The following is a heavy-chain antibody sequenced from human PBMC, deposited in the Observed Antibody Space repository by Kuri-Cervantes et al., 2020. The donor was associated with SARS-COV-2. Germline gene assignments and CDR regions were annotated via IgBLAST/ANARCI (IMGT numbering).Heavy chain of an antibody. CDR1: GFTFSSYA. CDR2: ISGSGGST. CDR3: AMTLPAAAPYYYYGMDV. Sequence: GGSLRLSCAASGFTFSSYAMSWVRQAPGKGLERVSAISGSGGSTYYADSVKGRFTISRDNSKNTLYLQMNSLRAEDTAVYYCAMTLPAAAPYYYYGMDVWGQGTTVTVSS. V-gene: IGHV3-23*01. J-gene: IGHJ6*02. D-gene: IGHD2-2*01.